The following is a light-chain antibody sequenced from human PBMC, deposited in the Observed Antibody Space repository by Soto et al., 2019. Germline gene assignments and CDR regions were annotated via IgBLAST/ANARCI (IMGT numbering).Light chain of an antibody. V-gene: IGKV3D-15*01. CDR2: GAS. CDR3: QQYNNWPLT. CDR1: QSVSSS. Sequence: EIVMTQSPATLSVSPGERATLSCRASQSVSSSLAWYQQKPGQAPRLLIYGASTRATGTPARFSGSGSGTEFTLTINSLQSEDLALYYCQQYNNWPLTFGQGTKVEIK. J-gene: IGKJ1*01.